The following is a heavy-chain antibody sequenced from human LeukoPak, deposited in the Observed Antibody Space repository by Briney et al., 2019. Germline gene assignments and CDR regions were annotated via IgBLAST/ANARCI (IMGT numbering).Heavy chain of an antibody. D-gene: IGHD4-11*01. CDR1: GFIFNHYA. Sequence: GGSLRLSCEASGFIFNHYALHWVRQAPNKGLEWVAVIWRDGTNRYYADSVKGRFSIFRDDSQKRVFLQMNSLRAEDTAVYYCVRDAQRGFDYSNSLQYWGQGALVTVSS. J-gene: IGHJ4*02. V-gene: IGHV3-33*01. CDR3: VRDAQRGFDYSNSLQY. CDR2: IWRDGTNR.